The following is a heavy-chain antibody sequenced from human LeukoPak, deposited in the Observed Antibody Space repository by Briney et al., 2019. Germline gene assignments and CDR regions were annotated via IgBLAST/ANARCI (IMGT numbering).Heavy chain of an antibody. CDR3: TGYPDCGRPCYSRAEYFHH. CDR2: IYYSGST. CDR1: GGSISSSSYY. D-gene: IGHD2-21*02. Sequence: SETLSLTCTVSGGSISSSSYYWGWIRQPPGKGLEWIGSIYYSGSTKYNPSLKSRVTIAADTSKNQFSLKLTSVSAADTAVYYCTGYPDCGRPCYSRAEYFHHWGQGTLVTVSS. V-gene: IGHV4-39*07. J-gene: IGHJ1*01.